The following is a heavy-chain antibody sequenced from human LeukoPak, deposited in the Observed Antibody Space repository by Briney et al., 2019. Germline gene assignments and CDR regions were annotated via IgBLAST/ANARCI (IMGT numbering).Heavy chain of an antibody. J-gene: IGHJ4*02. CDR1: GFPFTSYG. V-gene: IGHV1-2*02. Sequence: ASVKVSCKASGFPFTSYGFSWVRQAPGQGLEWMGWINPNSGGTNYAQKFQGRVTMTRDTSISTAYMELNRLRSDDTAVYYCARDRDYGSGIFDYWGQGTLVTVSS. D-gene: IGHD3-10*01. CDR2: INPNSGGT. CDR3: ARDRDYGSGIFDY.